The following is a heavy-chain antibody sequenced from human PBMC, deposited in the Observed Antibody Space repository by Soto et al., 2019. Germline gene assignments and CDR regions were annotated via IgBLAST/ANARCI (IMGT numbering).Heavy chain of an antibody. CDR3: ARADPQQLATRIDY. CDR2: ISAYNGNT. J-gene: IGHJ4*02. D-gene: IGHD6-13*01. CDR1: GYTFTSYG. Sequence: QVQLVQSGAEVKKPGASVKVSCKASGYTFTSYGISCVRQAPGQGLEGMGWISAYNGNTNYAQKLQGSVTMTTDTSTSTAYMERRSLRSDDTAVYYCARADPQQLATRIDYWGQGTLVPVSS. V-gene: IGHV1-18*01.